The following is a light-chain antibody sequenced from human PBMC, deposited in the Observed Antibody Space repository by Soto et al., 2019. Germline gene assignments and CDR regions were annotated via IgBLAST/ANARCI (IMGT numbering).Light chain of an antibody. CDR2: GAS. CDR1: QRVSST. J-gene: IGKJ1*01. Sequence: EIVITQSPATLTVSPGERATLSCRASQRVSSTLAWYEQKPGQARSLLLYGASTRSTGIPARFSGSGSGTEFTLTINSLQSDDVTVYSCQQYHNWSGRFGNGSKV. V-gene: IGKV3-15*01. CDR3: QQYHNWSGR.